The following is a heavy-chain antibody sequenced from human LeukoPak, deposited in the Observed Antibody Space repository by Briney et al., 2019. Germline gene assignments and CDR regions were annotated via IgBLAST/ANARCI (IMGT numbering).Heavy chain of an antibody. CDR3: AKSGCTSTSCFIGDY. CDR2: ISGGGGST. J-gene: IGHJ4*02. V-gene: IGHV3-23*01. CDR1: GFTFSSYA. Sequence: GGSLRLSCAASGFTFSSYAMSWVRQAPGKGLEGVSAISGGGGSTYYADSVKGRFTISRDNSKNTLYLQMNSLRAEDTAVYYCAKSGCTSTSCFIGDYWGQGTLVTVSS. D-gene: IGHD2-2*01.